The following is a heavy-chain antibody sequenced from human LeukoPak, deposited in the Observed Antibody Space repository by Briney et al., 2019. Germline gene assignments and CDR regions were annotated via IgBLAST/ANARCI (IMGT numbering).Heavy chain of an antibody. Sequence: SETLSLTCTVSGGSISSYYWSWIRQPPGKGLEWIGYIYYSGSTNYNPSLKSRVTISLDTSKNQFSLKVTSVTAADTAVYYCARDIRAAYFDYWGQGTLVTVSS. J-gene: IGHJ4*02. CDR2: IYYSGST. CDR3: ARDIRAAYFDY. D-gene: IGHD3-3*02. V-gene: IGHV4-59*01. CDR1: GGSISSYY.